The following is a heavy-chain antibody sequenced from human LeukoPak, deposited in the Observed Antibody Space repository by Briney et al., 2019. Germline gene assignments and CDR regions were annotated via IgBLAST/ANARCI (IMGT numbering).Heavy chain of an antibody. Sequence: ASVKVSCKASGYTFTSYDINWVRQATGQGLEWMGWMSPNSGGTNYAQKFQGRVTMTRDTSISTAYMELSRLRSDDTAVYYCARGGSGSYFSWLDPWGQGTLVTVSS. J-gene: IGHJ5*02. CDR3: ARGGSGSYFSWLDP. CDR2: MSPNSGGT. CDR1: GYTFTSYD. V-gene: IGHV1-2*02. D-gene: IGHD3-10*01.